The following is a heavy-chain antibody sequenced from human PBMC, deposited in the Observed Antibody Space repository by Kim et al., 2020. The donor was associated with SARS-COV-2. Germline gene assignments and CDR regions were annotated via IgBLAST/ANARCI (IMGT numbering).Heavy chain of an antibody. CDR2: SRHKGRSYTT. Sequence: GGSLRLSCAASGLTVSDHYMAWVRQAPGKGLEWVGRSRHKGRSYTTEYAASVKGRFTISRDESKNSLYLQMNSLEIEDTAVYYCTRAAGSGTGMDVWGQG. J-gene: IGHJ6*02. CDR3: TRAAGSGTGMDV. V-gene: IGHV3-72*01. D-gene: IGHD1-26*01. CDR1: GLTVSDHY.